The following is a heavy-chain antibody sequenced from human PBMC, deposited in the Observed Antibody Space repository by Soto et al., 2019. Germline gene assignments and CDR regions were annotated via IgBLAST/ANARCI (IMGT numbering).Heavy chain of an antibody. CDR2: IRGSGGST. J-gene: IGHJ6*02. Sequence: EVQLLESGGGLAQPGGSLRLSCAASGFTFSSYAMSWVRQAPGKRLEWVSGIRGSGGSTYYADSVKGRSTISRDNYKNTLNLQVNSLRAEDTAVYYCANAGGGLDYYYYGMDVWGQGTTVTVSS. D-gene: IGHD3-10*01. CDR3: ANAGGGLDYYYYGMDV. CDR1: GFTFSSYA. V-gene: IGHV3-23*01.